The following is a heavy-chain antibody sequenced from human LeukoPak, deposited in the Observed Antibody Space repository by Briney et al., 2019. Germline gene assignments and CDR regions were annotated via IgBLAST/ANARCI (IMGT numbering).Heavy chain of an antibody. J-gene: IGHJ4*02. V-gene: IGHV3-23*01. Sequence: PGGSLRLSCAASGFTLSSYAMSWVRQAPGKGLEWVSAISGSGGSTYYADSVKGRFTISRDNSKNTLYLQMNSLRAEDTAVYYCAKSRGSWLRLGSNDYWGQGTLVTVSS. D-gene: IGHD5-12*01. CDR2: ISGSGGST. CDR1: GFTLSSYA. CDR3: AKSRGSWLRLGSNDY.